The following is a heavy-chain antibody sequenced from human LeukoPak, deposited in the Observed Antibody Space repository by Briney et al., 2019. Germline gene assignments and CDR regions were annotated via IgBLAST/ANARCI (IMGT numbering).Heavy chain of an antibody. CDR1: GFTFSSYE. D-gene: IGHD4-11*01. CDR3: ARTVPDHDAFDI. V-gene: IGHV3-48*03. Sequence: GGSLRLSCAASGFTFSSYEMNWVRQAPGKGLEWVSYISSSGSTIYYADSVKGRFTISSDNAKNSLYLQMNSLRAEDTAVYYCARTVPDHDAFDIWGQGTMVTVSS. CDR2: ISSSGSTI. J-gene: IGHJ3*02.